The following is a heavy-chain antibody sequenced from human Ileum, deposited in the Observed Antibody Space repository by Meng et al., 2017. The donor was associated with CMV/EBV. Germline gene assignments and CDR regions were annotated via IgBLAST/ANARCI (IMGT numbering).Heavy chain of an antibody. CDR1: GVTFSNYY. J-gene: IGHJ4*02. CDR3: ARVFEAGEDY. Sequence: ISWAASGVTFSNYYMSGVRQAPGKGMEGVAHISGPGTTIYHADSVKGRFTISRDNAENTLYLQMNSLRAEDTAVYFCARVFEAGEDYWGQGTLVTVSS. V-gene: IGHV3-11*04. CDR2: ISGPGTTI. D-gene: IGHD7-27*01.